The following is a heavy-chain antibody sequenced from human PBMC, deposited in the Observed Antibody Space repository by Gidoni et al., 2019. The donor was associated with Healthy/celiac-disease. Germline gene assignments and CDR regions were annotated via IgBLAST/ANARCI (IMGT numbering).Heavy chain of an antibody. CDR1: GFTFSSYA. J-gene: IGHJ3*02. CDR3: AKVRSYGGNSDDAFDI. D-gene: IGHD4-17*01. CDR2: SRGSGGST. V-gene: IGHV3-23*01. Sequence: EVQLLESGGGLVQPGGSLRLSCAASGFTFSSYAMSWVRQAPGKGLEWVSASRGSGGSTYYADSVKGRFTISRDNSKNTLYLQMNSLRAEDTAVYYCAKVRSYGGNSDDAFDIWGQGTMVTVSS.